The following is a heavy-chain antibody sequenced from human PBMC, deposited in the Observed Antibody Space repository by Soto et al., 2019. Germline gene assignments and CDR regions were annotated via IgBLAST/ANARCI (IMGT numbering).Heavy chain of an antibody. V-gene: IGHV3-74*01. D-gene: IGHD2-2*01. CDR1: GFTFSSYW. J-gene: IGHJ4*02. CDR2: INRDGSET. Sequence: GGSLRLSCAASGFTFSSYWMHWVRQGPGKGLVWVSRINRDGSETTYADSVKGRVTVSRDNAKDTLYLQMNSLRAEDTAVYYCARDLRAYCSSTSCYELGYWGQGTLVTVSS. CDR3: ARDLRAYCSSTSCYELGY.